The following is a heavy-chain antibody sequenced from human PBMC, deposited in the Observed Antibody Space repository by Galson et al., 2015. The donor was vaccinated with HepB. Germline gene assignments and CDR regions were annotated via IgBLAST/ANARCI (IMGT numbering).Heavy chain of an antibody. D-gene: IGHD6-25*01. Sequence: SATLSLTCTVSAGSINNFCWNWIRHPPVSGLEWHGYIFYSGSTDYNPSLRSRVTISVDTSKNQFSLKLSSVTAADTAVYYCARGLYSSGWTSFDYWGQGALVTVSS. CDR2: IFYSGST. V-gene: IGHV4-59*01. CDR3: ARGLYSSGWTSFDY. CDR1: AGSINNFC. J-gene: IGHJ4*02.